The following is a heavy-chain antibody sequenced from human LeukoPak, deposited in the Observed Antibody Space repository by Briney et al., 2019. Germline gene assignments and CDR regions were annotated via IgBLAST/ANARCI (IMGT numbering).Heavy chain of an antibody. D-gene: IGHD3-22*01. CDR2: IWSDGYKK. J-gene: IGHJ1*01. V-gene: IGHV3-33*01. Sequence: GRSLRLSCAASGFTFSSYVMHWIRQAPGKGLEWVAVIWSDGYKKYYAESVKGRFTVSRDTSKNTLYLQMDSLRAEDTAVYYCARDDDTTGHYSYFQHWGQGTLVAVSS. CDR3: ARDDDTTGHYSYFQH. CDR1: GFTFSSYV.